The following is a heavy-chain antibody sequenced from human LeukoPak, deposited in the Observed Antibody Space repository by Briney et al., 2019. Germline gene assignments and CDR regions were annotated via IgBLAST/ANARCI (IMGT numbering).Heavy chain of an antibody. CDR1: GFSCSSSA. D-gene: IGHD2-21*02. Sequence: SVKLSCKAAGFSCSSSAVQWGRQARRQRLEGVGWNVVGRGNTKYEQKLQERVTITRDMSTSTAYMELSRLSSEDTAVYYCATDRRYWGGDCLAVWGKETTVT. V-gene: IGHV1-58*01. CDR2: NVVGRGNT. J-gene: IGHJ6*03. CDR3: ATDRRYWGGDCLAV.